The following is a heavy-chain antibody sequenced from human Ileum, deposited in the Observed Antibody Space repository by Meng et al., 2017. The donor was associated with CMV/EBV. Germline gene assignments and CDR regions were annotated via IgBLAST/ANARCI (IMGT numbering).Heavy chain of an antibody. V-gene: IGHV3-7*01. CDR1: GSTYSNFW. CDR2: IKQDGSEK. J-gene: IGHJ4*02. D-gene: IGHD4-23*01. CDR3: ARTLTARWYYFDY. Sequence: GESLKISCAVSGSTYSNFWMSWVRQSPGKGLEWVANIKQDGSEKYYVDSVKGRFTISRDNAKNSLYLQMNSLRAEDTAVYYCARTLTARWYYFDYWGQGTLVTVSS.